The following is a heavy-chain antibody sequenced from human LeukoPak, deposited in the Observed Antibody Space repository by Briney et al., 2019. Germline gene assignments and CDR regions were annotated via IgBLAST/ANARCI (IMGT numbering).Heavy chain of an antibody. V-gene: IGHV4-59*01. CDR2: IYYSGST. Sequence: SETLSLTCTVSGGSISSYYWSWIRQPPGKGLEWIGYIYYSGSTNYNPSLKSRVTISVDTSKNQFSPKLSSVTAADTAVYYCARNYGDYSPFDYWGQGTLVTVSS. CDR1: GGSISSYY. J-gene: IGHJ4*02. CDR3: ARNYGDYSPFDY. D-gene: IGHD4-17*01.